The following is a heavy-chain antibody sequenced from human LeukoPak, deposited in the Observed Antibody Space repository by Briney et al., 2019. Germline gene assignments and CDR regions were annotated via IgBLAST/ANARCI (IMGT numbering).Heavy chain of an antibody. CDR1: GGTFSSYA. V-gene: IGHV1-69*06. Sequence: SVKVSCKASGGTFSSYAISWVRQAPGQGLEWMGGIIPIFGTANYAQKFQGRVTITADKSTSTAHMELSSLRSEDTAVYYCARAREDLWFGESRTYYFDYWGQGTLVTVSS. CDR2: IIPIFGTA. D-gene: IGHD3-10*01. CDR3: ARAREDLWFGESRTYYFDY. J-gene: IGHJ4*02.